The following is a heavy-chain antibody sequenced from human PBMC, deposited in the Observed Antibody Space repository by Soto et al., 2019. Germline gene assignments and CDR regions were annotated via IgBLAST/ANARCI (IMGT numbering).Heavy chain of an antibody. CDR1: GYAFTNFG. J-gene: IGHJ6*02. V-gene: IGHV1-18*01. CDR2: ISAYNGNT. D-gene: IGHD3-10*01. CDR3: AREGYYSGSGTYSPPRYYGMDA. Sequence: ASVKVSCKDSGYAFTNFGISWVRQAPGQGLEWMGWISAYNGNTNYAQKFQGRVTMTTDTSTSTAYMEVRSLRFDDTAVYFCAREGYYSGSGTYSPPRYYGMDAWGQGTTVTVSS.